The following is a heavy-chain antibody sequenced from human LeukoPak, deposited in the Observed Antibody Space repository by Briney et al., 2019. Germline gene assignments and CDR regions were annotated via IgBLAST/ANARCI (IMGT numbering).Heavy chain of an antibody. CDR1: GFTFDDYA. Sequence: PGGSLRLSCAASGFTFDDYAMHWVRQAPGKGLEWVSGISWNSGSIGYADSVKGRFTISRDNAKNSLYLQMNSLRAEDMALYYCAKDATVGWYGGYFDYWGQGTLVTVSS. V-gene: IGHV3-9*03. J-gene: IGHJ4*02. CDR2: ISWNSGSI. CDR3: AKDATVGWYGGYFDY. D-gene: IGHD6-19*01.